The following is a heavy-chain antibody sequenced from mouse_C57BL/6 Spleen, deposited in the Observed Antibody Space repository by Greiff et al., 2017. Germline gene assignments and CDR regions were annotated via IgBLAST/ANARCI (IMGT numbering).Heavy chain of an antibody. CDR3: ARNDYGSSPDY. Sequence: EVKVVESGGDLVKPGGSLKLSCAASGFTFSSYGMSWVRQTPDKRLEWVATISSGGSYTYYPDSVKGRFTISRDNAKNTLYLQMSSLKSEDTAMYYCARNDYGSSPDYWGQGTTLTVSS. D-gene: IGHD1-1*01. CDR2: ISSGGSYT. J-gene: IGHJ2*01. V-gene: IGHV5-6*01. CDR1: GFTFSSYG.